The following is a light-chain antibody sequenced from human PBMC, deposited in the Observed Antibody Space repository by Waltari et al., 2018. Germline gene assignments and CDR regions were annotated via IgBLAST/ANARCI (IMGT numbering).Light chain of an antibody. Sequence: DIVVTQSPLSLPVTPGEPASISCRSSQSPLHSNGYNYLDWYLQKPGQSPQLLLSLGSNRASGVPDRFSGSGSGTDFTLKISRVEAEDVGVYYCMQSLRALWTFGQGTKVEIK. V-gene: IGKV2-28*01. CDR2: LGS. J-gene: IGKJ1*01. CDR3: MQSLRALWT. CDR1: QSPLHSNGYNY.